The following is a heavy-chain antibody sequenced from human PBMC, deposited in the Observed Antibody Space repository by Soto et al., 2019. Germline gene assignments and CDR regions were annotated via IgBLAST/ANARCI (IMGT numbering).Heavy chain of an antibody. J-gene: IGHJ4*02. CDR2: ISYDGSNK. V-gene: IGHV3-30-3*01. Sequence: QVQLVESGGGVVQPGRSLRLSCAASGFTFSSYAMHWVRQAPGKGLEWVAVISYDGSNKYYADSVKGRFTISRDNSKNTLYLQMNSLRSEDTAVYYCVRVFGSIDYWGQGTLVTVSS. CDR3: VRVFGSIDY. CDR1: GFTFSSYA. D-gene: IGHD3-10*02.